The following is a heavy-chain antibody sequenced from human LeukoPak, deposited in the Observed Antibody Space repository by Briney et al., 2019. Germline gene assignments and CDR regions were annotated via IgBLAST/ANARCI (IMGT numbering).Heavy chain of an antibody. CDR2: VYHDGET. J-gene: IGHJ6*03. D-gene: IGHD1-26*01. CDR1: GPSISTNYY. Sequence: KPSETLSLTCTVSGPSISTNYYWAWIRQSPGTGLGGIGGVYHDGETYLNPSLKSRVIISVDTSRNDFSLRLTSVTAADTALYYCVTPRSWELSDMAVWGKGTTVIVSS. V-gene: IGHV4-38-2*02. CDR3: VTPRSWELSDMAV.